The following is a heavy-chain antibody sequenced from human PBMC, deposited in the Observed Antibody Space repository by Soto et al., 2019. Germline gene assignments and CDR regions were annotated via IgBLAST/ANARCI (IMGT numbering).Heavy chain of an antibody. Sequence: EVHLLESGGTVVQPGGSLRLSCAASGFDFSTYAMTWVRQAPGKGLEWVSGIINSGATTYYADSVKGRFTISRDNSRNTLYLQMNSLRVDDTAMYYCAKDWPGTSSVTSDFWGQGTLVTVSS. D-gene: IGHD4-17*01. CDR3: AKDWPGTSSVTSDF. V-gene: IGHV3-23*01. J-gene: IGHJ4*02. CDR1: GFDFSTYA. CDR2: IINSGATT.